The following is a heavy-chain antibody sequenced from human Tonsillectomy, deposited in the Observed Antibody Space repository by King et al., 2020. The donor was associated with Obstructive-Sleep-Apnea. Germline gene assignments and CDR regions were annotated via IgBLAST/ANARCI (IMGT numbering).Heavy chain of an antibody. J-gene: IGHJ4*02. Sequence: VQLVESGGGVVQPGRSLRLSCVGSGFSFIEYGMHWVRQDPGKGLEWVAFIRNDGIDQYFADSVKGRFTVSRDNSMKTLYMEMNSLRPDDTGVYYCAKDFGANDYGDFVDYWGQGTLVTVSS. CDR2: IRNDGIDQ. CDR3: AKDFGANDYGDFVDY. D-gene: IGHD4-17*01. CDR1: GFSFIEYG. V-gene: IGHV3-30*02.